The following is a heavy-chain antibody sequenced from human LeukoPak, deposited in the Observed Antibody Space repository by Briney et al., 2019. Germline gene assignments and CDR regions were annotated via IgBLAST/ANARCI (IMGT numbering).Heavy chain of an antibody. CDR1: GFAFSRYG. CDR3: ASNDYRDEGIDS. J-gene: IGHJ4*02. D-gene: IGHD4-17*01. V-gene: IGHV3-21*01. Sequence: GGSLRLSCAASGFAFSRYGMNWVRQAPGKGLEWVSSISYSGPHMFYADSVRGRFTISRDNAENSLFLQMNSLRAEDTAVYFCASNDYRDEGIDSWGQGTLVTVSS. CDR2: ISYSGPHM.